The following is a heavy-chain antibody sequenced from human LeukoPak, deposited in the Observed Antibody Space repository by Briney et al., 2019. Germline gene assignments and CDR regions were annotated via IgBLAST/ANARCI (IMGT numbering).Heavy chain of an antibody. V-gene: IGHV4-39*01. CDR3: AIQCRYSGSYRLDY. J-gene: IGHJ4*02. CDR1: GGSISSSSYY. CDR2: IYYSGST. D-gene: IGHD1-26*01. Sequence: SETLSLTCTVSGGSISSSSYYWGWIRQPPGKGLEWIGSIYYSGSTYYNPSLQRRVTISVDTSKNQFSLKPSSVTAADTAVYYCAIQCRYSGSYRLDYWGQGTLVTVSS.